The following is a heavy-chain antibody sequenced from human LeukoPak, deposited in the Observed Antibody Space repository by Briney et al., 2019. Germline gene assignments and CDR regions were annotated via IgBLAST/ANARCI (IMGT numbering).Heavy chain of an antibody. D-gene: IGHD2-15*01. CDR2: INPSGDST. CDR3: ARGGDCSGGSCRGGFDY. CDR1: GYTFTSYY. J-gene: IGHJ4*02. V-gene: IGHV1-46*03. Sequence: ASVKVSCKASGYTFTSYYMHWVRQAPGQGLEWMGIINPSGDSTSYAQKFQGRVTMTRDTSTSTVYMELSSLRSEDTAVYDCARGGDCSGGSCRGGFDYWGQGTLVTVSS.